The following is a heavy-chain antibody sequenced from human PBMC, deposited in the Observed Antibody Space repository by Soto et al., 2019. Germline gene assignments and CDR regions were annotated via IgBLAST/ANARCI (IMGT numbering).Heavy chain of an antibody. CDR3: ARVYSSSRRGDGDY. CDR1: GGSISSSNW. D-gene: IGHD6-13*01. Sequence: QVQLQESGPGLVKPSGTLSLTCAVSGGSISSSNWWSWVRQPPGKGLEWIGEIYHGGSTNYNPSLKSRVTIAVDKSKNQFSLKLTSVTAADTAVYYCARVYSSSRRGDGDYWGQGTLVTVSS. V-gene: IGHV4-4*02. J-gene: IGHJ4*02. CDR2: IYHGGST.